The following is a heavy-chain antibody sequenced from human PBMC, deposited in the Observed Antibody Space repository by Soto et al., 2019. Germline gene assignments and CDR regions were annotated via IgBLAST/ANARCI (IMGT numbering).Heavy chain of an antibody. Sequence: SGPTLGNPTQTLTLTCTISGFSLSTDGMCVSWIRQPPGKALEWLARIDWNDDKYYSTSLKTRLTISKDTSKNQAVLTMTKLDPADTATYYCARVWWFGEKEYFQNWGQGTLVTVS. J-gene: IGHJ1*01. CDR3: ARVWWFGEKEYFQN. CDR1: GFSLSTDGMC. D-gene: IGHD2-21*01. CDR2: IDWNDDK. V-gene: IGHV2-70*11.